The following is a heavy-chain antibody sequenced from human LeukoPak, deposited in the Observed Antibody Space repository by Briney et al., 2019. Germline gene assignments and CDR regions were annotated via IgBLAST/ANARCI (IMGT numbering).Heavy chain of an antibody. V-gene: IGHV4-59*01. Sequence: SETLSLTCTVSGGSISSYYWSWIRQPPGKGLEWIGYIYYSGSTNYNPSLKSRVTISVDTSKNQFSLKLSSVTAADTAVYYCATSTPDDALDIWGQGTMVTVSS. J-gene: IGHJ3*02. D-gene: IGHD2-15*01. CDR2: IYYSGST. CDR3: ATSTPDDALDI. CDR1: GGSISSYY.